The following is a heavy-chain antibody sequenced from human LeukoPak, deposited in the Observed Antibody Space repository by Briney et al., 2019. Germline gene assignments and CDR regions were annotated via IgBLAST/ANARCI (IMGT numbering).Heavy chain of an antibody. Sequence: GGSLRLSCAASGFSFNNYAMNWVRQAPGKGLEWVSGISVSGGRTFYADSVKGRFTISRDNSMNTLDLQINSLRVEDTAVYYCAKGSSGWFQDAFDIWGQGTMVTVSS. V-gene: IGHV3-23*01. J-gene: IGHJ3*02. CDR3: AKGSSGWFQDAFDI. CDR1: GFSFNNYA. CDR2: ISVSGGRT. D-gene: IGHD6-19*01.